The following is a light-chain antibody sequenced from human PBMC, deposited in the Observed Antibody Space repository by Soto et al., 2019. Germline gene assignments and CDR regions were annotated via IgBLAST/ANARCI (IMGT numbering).Light chain of an antibody. J-gene: IGKJ1*01. CDR3: QQRSSWWT. Sequence: DVRMTQSPSTLSASVGDRVTITCRASQGISSYLAWYQQKPGKAPKLLIYAASTLQSGVPSRFSGSGSGTDFTLTINSLAPEDFAVYYCQQRSSWWTFGQGTKVDIK. CDR2: AAS. V-gene: IGKV1-9*01. CDR1: QGISSY.